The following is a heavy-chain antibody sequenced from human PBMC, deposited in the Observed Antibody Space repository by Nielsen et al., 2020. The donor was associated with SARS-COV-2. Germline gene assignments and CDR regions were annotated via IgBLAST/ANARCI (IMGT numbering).Heavy chain of an antibody. V-gene: IGHV3-23*01. J-gene: IGHJ4*02. CDR2: ISGNGDTT. CDR1: KFTFNSYA. CDR3: ANGPGSWDY. Sequence: EGSLRLSCAASKFTFNSYAMSWVRQAPGKGLEWVSAISGNGDTTYYADSVKGRFIISRDNSKNTLYLEMNSLRADDTAVYYCANGPGSWDYWGQGTLVTVSS. D-gene: IGHD1-26*01.